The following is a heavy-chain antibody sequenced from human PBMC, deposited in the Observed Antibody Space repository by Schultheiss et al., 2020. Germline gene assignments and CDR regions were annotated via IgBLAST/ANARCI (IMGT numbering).Heavy chain of an antibody. CDR2: IIPILGIA. J-gene: IGHJ3*02. CDR1: GGTFSSYT. Sequence: SVKVSCKASGGTFSSYTISWVRQAPGQGLEWMGRIIPILGIANYAQKFQGRVTITADKSTSTAYMELSSLRSEDTAVYYCAREIGPRITIFGVVKDAFDIWGQGTMVTVSS. CDR3: AREIGPRITIFGVVKDAFDI. D-gene: IGHD3-3*01. V-gene: IGHV1-69*04.